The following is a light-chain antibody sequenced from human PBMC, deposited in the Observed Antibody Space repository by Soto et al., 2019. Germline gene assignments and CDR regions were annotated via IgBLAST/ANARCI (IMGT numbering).Light chain of an antibody. CDR1: QDISNY. CDR3: QQVNSYPLT. J-gene: IGKJ4*01. Sequence: DIQLTQSPSXLSASVGDRVTITCRASQDISNYLAWYQHKPGKAPKFLIYATSTVQSGVPSRFSGSGSGTEFTLTISSLQPEDFATYYCQQVNSYPLTFGGGTKVEIK. V-gene: IGKV1-9*01. CDR2: ATS.